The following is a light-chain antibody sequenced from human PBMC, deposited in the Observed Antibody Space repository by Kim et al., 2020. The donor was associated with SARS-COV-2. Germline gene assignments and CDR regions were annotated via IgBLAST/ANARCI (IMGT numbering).Light chain of an antibody. V-gene: IGKV1-5*03. Sequence: DIQMTQSPSILSASVGDRVTITCRASHSVSSWLAWYQQKPGKAPKLLISKASSLEGGVPSRFSGRGSGTEFTLTINTLQPDDFATYSCQQYDSHPYTFGQGTKLEI. J-gene: IGKJ2*01. CDR2: KAS. CDR1: HSVSSW. CDR3: QQYDSHPYT.